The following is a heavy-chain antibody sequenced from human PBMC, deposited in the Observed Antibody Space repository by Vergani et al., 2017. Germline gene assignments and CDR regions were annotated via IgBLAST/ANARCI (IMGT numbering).Heavy chain of an antibody. CDR1: GFTFSSYA. Sequence: EVQLLESGGGLVQPGGSLRLSCAASGFTFSSYAMSWVRQAPGKGLEWVSAISGSGGSTYYADSVKGRFTISRDNAKNSLYLQMNSLRAEDTAVYYCARDQMDPRRRVQEHAFDIWGQGTMVTVSS. CDR2: ISGSGGST. J-gene: IGHJ3*02. V-gene: IGHV3-23*01. CDR3: ARDQMDPRRRVQEHAFDI. D-gene: IGHD6-13*01.